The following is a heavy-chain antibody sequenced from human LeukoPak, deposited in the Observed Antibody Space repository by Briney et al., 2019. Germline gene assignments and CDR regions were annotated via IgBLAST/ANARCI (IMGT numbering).Heavy chain of an antibody. Sequence: SETLSLTCTVSGGSISSSSYYWAWIRQPPGKGLEWIGYIYHSESTYYNPSLKNRVTISIDRSKNQLSLNLSSVTAADTAVYYCARVPFDYYDSDDYYYHDAFDIWGQGTMVTVSS. D-gene: IGHD3-22*01. V-gene: IGHV4-39*07. CDR2: IYHSEST. CDR3: ARVPFDYYDSDDYYYHDAFDI. J-gene: IGHJ3*02. CDR1: GGSISSSSYY.